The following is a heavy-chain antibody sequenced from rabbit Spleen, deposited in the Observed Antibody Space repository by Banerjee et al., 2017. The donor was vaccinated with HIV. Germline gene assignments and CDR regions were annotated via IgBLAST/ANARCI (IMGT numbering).Heavy chain of an antibody. J-gene: IGHJ6*01. CDR3: ARDTSSSFSSYGMDL. V-gene: IGHV1S40*01. D-gene: IGHD1-1*01. CDR1: GLDFSGDSY. CDR2: IDIGSSGFT. Sequence: QSLEESGGDLVKPGASLTLTCKASGLDFSGDSYDSYMCWVRQAPGKGLEWIACIDIGSSGFTYFASWAKGRFTISKTSSTTVTLHMTSLTAADTATYFCARDTSSSFSSYGMDLWGPGTLVTVS.